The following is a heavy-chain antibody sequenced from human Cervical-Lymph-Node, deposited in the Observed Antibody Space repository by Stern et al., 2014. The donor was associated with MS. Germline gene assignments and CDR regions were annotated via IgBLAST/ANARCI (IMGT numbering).Heavy chain of an antibody. D-gene: IGHD1-26*01. CDR3: ARGELKEGLVRGMDV. J-gene: IGHJ6*02. Sequence: EHLVESAAEVKKPGSSVKVSCKASGGTFSSYAISWVRQAPGQGREWMGGSIPIFGTANDAQKFQGRVTITADESTSTAYMELSSLRSEDTAVYYCARGELKEGLVRGMDVWGQGTTVTVSS. V-gene: IGHV1-69*01. CDR1: GGTFSSYA. CDR2: SIPIFGTA.